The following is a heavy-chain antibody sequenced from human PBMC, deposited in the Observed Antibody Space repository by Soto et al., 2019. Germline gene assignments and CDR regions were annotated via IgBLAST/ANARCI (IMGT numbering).Heavy chain of an antibody. D-gene: IGHD1-26*01. J-gene: IGHJ4*02. Sequence: EVQLLESGGGLVQPGGSLRLSCAASGFTFSSYAMSWVRQAPGKGLEWVSAISGSGGSTYYADSVKGRFTISRDNSKNPLYLQMNSLRAEDTAVYYCAKDQRVSYFSSYWGPGTLVTVSS. CDR2: ISGSGGST. CDR3: AKDQRVSYFSSY. CDR1: GFTFSSYA. V-gene: IGHV3-23*01.